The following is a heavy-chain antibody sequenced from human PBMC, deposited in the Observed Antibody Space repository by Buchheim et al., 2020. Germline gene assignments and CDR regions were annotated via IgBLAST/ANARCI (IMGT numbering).Heavy chain of an antibody. V-gene: IGHV4-30-2*01. J-gene: IGHJ5*02. CDR3: ARSPQSLWFDP. Sequence: QLQLQESGSGLVKPSQTLSLTCAVSGGSISSGGYSWSWIRQPPGKGLAWIWYIYQSGSTHYNPSPTSRVTISVHMSQKQSSLKLSAVTAADTAVYYCARSPQSLWFDPWGQGTL. CDR2: IYQSGST. CDR1: GGSISSGGYS.